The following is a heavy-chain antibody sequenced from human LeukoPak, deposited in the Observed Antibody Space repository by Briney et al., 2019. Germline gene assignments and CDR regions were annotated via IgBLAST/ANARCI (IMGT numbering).Heavy chain of an antibody. CDR1: GFTFTDYA. CDR2: ISASGSTT. D-gene: IGHD5-24*01. CDR3: AKDLGRWLHPAGDY. V-gene: IGHV3-23*01. J-gene: IGHJ4*02. Sequence: PGGSLRLSCAASGFTFTDYAMGWVRQAPGQGLEWASTISASGSTTYYADSVRGRFTISRDNSKNTLSLQMNSLRAEDTAVYYCAKDLGRWLHPAGDYWGQGTLVTVSS.